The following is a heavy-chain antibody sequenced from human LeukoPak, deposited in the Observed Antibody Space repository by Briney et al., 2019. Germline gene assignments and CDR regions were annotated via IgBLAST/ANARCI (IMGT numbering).Heavy chain of an antibody. CDR2: IIPILGIA. Sequence: SVKVSCKASGGTFSSYAISWVRQAPGQGLEWMGRIIPILGIANYAQKFQGRVTITADKSTSTAYMELSSLRSEDTAVYYCARDSGDSSGYYYYYYYGMDVWGQGTTVTVSS. D-gene: IGHD3-22*01. V-gene: IGHV1-69*04. CDR3: ARDSGDSSGYYYYYYYGMDV. CDR1: GGTFSSYA. J-gene: IGHJ6*02.